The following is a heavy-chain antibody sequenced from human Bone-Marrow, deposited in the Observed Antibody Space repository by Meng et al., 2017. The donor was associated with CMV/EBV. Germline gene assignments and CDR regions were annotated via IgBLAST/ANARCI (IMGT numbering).Heavy chain of an antibody. CDR2: ISAYNGNT. CDR3: ARDRYYDPSGNYYYYYGMDV. D-gene: IGHD3-3*01. V-gene: IGHV1-18*01. Sequence: ASVKVSCKASGYTFTSYGISWVRQAPGQGLEWMGWISAYNGNTNYAQKLQGRVTMTTDTSTSTAYMELRSLRSDDTAVYYCARDRYYDPSGNYYYYYGMDVWGQGTTVPVSS. CDR1: GYTFTSYG. J-gene: IGHJ6*01.